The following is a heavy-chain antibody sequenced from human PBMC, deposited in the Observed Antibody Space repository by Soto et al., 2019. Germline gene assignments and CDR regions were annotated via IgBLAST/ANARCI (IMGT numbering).Heavy chain of an antibody. CDR3: ARGGGGIFGGRFEY. Sequence: SETLSLTCAVYGGSFSVYYWSWIRQPPGKGLEWIGEINHSGSTNYNPSLKSRVTISVDTSKNQFSLTLSSVTAADTAVYYCARGGGGIFGGRFEYWGQGTLVSVSS. D-gene: IGHD3-3*01. V-gene: IGHV4-34*01. CDR2: INHSGST. J-gene: IGHJ4*02. CDR1: GGSFSVYY.